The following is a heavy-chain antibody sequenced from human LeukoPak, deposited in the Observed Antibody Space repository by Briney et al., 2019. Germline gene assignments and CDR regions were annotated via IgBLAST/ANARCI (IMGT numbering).Heavy chain of an antibody. CDR1: GFTFSNAW. V-gene: IGHV3-15*01. Sequence: PGGSLRLSCAASGFTFSNAWMSWVHQAPGKGLEWVGRIKSKTDGGTTDYAAPVKGRFTISRDDSKNTLYLQMNSLRVEDTAVYYCGKSEVTIPDSHWGQGTPVTVSS. CDR2: IKSKTDGGTT. CDR3: GKSEVTIPDSH. J-gene: IGHJ4*01. D-gene: IGHD2-21*02.